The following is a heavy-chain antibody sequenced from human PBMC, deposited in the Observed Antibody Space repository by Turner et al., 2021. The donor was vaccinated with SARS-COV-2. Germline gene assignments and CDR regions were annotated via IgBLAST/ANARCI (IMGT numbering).Heavy chain of an antibody. D-gene: IGHD3-10*01. CDR3: ARGTDYYGSGSYYTSYYYGMDV. Sequence: QVQLVESGGCVVQPGLSLRLPFSASAFSFSSYAMNWVRQATGKGLEWVAVISYEGSNKYYADSVKCRFTTSRDKSKNTLYLQMNSLRAEDTAVYYCARGTDYYGSGSYYTSYYYGMDVWGQGTTVTVSS. V-gene: IGHV3-30-3*01. J-gene: IGHJ6*02. CDR2: ISYEGSNK. CDR1: AFSFSSYA.